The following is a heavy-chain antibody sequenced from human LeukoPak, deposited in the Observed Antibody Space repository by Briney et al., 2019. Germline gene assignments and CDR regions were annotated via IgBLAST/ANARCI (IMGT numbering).Heavy chain of an antibody. V-gene: IGHV4-59*08. CDR1: GGSISGYD. CDR3: ARGIMVFGVAKGYMDV. D-gene: IGHD3-3*01. CDR2: IYYSGST. Sequence: SETLSLTCTVSGGSISGYDWSWIRQPPGKGLEWIGDIYYSGSTNYNPPLKSRVTISVDKSRTRFSLKLSSVTAADTAVYYCARGIMVFGVAKGYMDVWGKGTTVTVSS. J-gene: IGHJ6*03.